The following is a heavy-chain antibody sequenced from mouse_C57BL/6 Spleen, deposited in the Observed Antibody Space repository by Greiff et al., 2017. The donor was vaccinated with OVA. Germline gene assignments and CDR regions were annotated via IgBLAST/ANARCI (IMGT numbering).Heavy chain of an antibody. D-gene: IGHD2-3*01. V-gene: IGHV1-69*01. J-gene: IGHJ2*01. CDR2: IDPSDSYT. CDR3: ARRNGYYYYFDY. Sequence: QVQLQQPGAELVMPGASVKLSCKASGYTFTSYWMHWVKQRPGQGLEWIGEIDPSDSYTNYNQKFKGKSTLTVDKYSSTAYMQLSSLTSEDSAVYYCARRNGYYYYFDYWGQGTTLTVSS. CDR1: GYTFTSYW.